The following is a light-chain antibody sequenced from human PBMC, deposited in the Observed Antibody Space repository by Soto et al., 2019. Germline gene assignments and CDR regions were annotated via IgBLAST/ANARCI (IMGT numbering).Light chain of an antibody. CDR1: ESVGSF. Sequence: EPVLTQSPATLSLSPGERATLSCRASESVGSFLAWYRQKPGQAPRLLIFDASNRATGIPVRFSGSGSGTDLTLTISSLEPEDGEVYYGQQRSSWPPTFGQGTRLEIK. CDR3: QQRSSWPPT. J-gene: IGKJ5*01. V-gene: IGKV3-11*01. CDR2: DAS.